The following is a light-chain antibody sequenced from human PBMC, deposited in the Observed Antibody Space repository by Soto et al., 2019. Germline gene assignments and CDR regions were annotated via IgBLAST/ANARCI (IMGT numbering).Light chain of an antibody. V-gene: IGKV3D-15*01. CDR1: QSVSSN. CDR3: QQYDSLPIT. CDR2: DAS. J-gene: IGKJ5*01. Sequence: IVMTHSPATLSVSPWERATLSCRASQSVSSNLAWYQQKPGQPPTLLIYDASTRATGIPDRFSGSGSGTDFTLTISRLEPEDFATYYCQQYDSLPITFGQGTRLEIK.